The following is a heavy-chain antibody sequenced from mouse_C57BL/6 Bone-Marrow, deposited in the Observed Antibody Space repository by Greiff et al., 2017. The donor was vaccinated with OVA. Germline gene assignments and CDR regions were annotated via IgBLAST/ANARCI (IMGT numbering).Heavy chain of an antibody. J-gene: IGHJ3*01. CDR2: ISSGGSYT. CDR1: GFTFSSYG. V-gene: IGHV5-6*01. CDR3: ARHRPAWFAY. Sequence: EVQWVESGGDLVKPGGSLKLSCAASGFTFSSYGMSWVRPTPDKRLEWVATISSGGSYTYYPDSVKGRFTISRDNAKNTLYLQMSSLKSEDTAMYYCARHRPAWFAYWGQGTLVTVSA.